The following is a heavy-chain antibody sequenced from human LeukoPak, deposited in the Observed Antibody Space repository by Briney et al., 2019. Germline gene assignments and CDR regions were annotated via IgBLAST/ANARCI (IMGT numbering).Heavy chain of an antibody. CDR1: GFTFDDYG. J-gene: IGHJ6*03. Sequence: GGSLRLSCAASGFTFDDYGMSWVRQAPGKGLEWVSGINWNGGSTGYADSVKGRFTLSRDNAKNSLYLQMNSLRAEDTALYYCARGLRPALSMDVWGKGTTVTVSS. CDR3: ARGLRPALSMDV. V-gene: IGHV3-20*04. CDR2: INWNGGST.